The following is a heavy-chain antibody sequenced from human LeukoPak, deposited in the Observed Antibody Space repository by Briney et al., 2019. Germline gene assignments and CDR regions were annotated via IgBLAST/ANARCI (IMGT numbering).Heavy chain of an antibody. D-gene: IGHD3-10*01. CDR2: IHSNGIT. Sequence: SETLSLTCTVSGVSISNYYWGWIRQPPGKGLEWIAYIHSNGITNYNPSLKSRVAISVDTSKNHFSLNLGSVTAADTAVYYCARMSFYGSGTYSPLDYWGQGTLVAVSS. CDR3: ARMSFYGSGTYSPLDY. V-gene: IGHV4-59*01. J-gene: IGHJ4*02. CDR1: GVSISNYY.